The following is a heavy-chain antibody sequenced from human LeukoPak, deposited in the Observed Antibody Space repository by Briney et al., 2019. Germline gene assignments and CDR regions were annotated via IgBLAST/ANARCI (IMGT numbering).Heavy chain of an antibody. CDR1: GYTFTGYY. D-gene: IGHD3-10*01. CDR2: INPNSGGT. V-gene: IGHV1-2*02. Sequence: GASVKVSCKASGYTFTGYYMHWVRRAPGQGLEWMGWINPNSGGTNYAQKFQGRVTMTRDTSISTAYMELSRLRSDDTAVYYCARGKIGEGGAFDIWGQGTMVTVSS. J-gene: IGHJ3*02. CDR3: ARGKIGEGGAFDI.